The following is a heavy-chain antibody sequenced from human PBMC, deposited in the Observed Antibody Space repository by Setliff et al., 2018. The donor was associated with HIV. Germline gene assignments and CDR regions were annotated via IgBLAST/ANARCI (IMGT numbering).Heavy chain of an antibody. CDR2: VHYRGST. CDR3: ASEKKAWSVSDSFYEY. CDR1: GLSMSYSY. J-gene: IGHJ4*02. V-gene: IGHV4-59*01. D-gene: IGHD3-3*01. Sequence: PSETLSLTCTVSGLSMSYSYWTWIRQSPGKGLEWIGYVHYRGSTRYNPSLTSRVTISVDTSKKKFSLKLTSMTATDTAVYYCASEKKAWSVSDSFYEYWGQGVPVTVSS.